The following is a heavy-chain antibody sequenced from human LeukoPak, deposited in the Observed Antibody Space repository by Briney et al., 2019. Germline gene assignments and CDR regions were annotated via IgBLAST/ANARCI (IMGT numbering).Heavy chain of an antibody. D-gene: IGHD2-21*01. CDR3: AKDLNTVVMQYFDS. CDR1: GFPFSSYG. V-gene: IGHV3-30*02. J-gene: IGHJ4*02. CDR2: MRYDGKTE. Sequence: GGSLRLSCTGSGFPFSSYGMHWVRQTPGRGLEWVAFMRYDGKTEYYADSVKGRFTIAREDSHSTVHLHMKDLRPVDAAVCFCAKDLNTVVMQYFDSWGQGTLVSVSS.